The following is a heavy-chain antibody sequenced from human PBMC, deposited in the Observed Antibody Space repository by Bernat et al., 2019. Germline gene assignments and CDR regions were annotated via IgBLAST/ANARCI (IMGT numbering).Heavy chain of an antibody. V-gene: IGHV3-53*01. J-gene: IGHJ4*02. CDR3: ARVAHDGGNSGPFDY. D-gene: IGHD4-23*01. CDR1: GLSVSSNY. CDR2: IYSDGST. Sequence: EVQLVESGGGLIQPGGSLRLSCAASGLSVSSNYMSWVRQAPGKGLEGVSVIYSDGSTHYADAVKGRFTISRDNFKNTLYLQMKSLRAEDTAVYYCARVAHDGGNSGPFDYWGQGTLVAVSS.